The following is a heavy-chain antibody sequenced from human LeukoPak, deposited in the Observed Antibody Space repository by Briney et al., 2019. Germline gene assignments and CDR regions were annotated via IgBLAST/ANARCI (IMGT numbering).Heavy chain of an antibody. V-gene: IGHV4-4*07. J-gene: IGHJ4*02. CDR1: GGSISSYY. Sequence: SGTLSLTCTVSGGSISSYYWSWIRQPAGKGLEWIGRIYTSGSTNYNPSLKSRVTMSVDTSKNQFSLKLSSVTAADTAVYYCARVGGWNWNDGFFDYWGQGTLVTVSS. CDR3: ARVGGWNWNDGFFDY. D-gene: IGHD1-1*01. CDR2: IYTSGST.